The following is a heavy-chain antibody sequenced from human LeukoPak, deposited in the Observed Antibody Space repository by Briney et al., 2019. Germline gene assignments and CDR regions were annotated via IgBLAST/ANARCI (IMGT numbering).Heavy chain of an antibody. J-gene: IGHJ6*03. CDR1: GFTFSSFG. CDR3: ARDTIFVDYYMDV. Sequence: PGGSLRLSCAASGFTFSSFGMHWVRQAPGKGLEWVAVISYDGSNKYYADSVKGRFTISRDNSKNTLYLQMNSLRAEDTAVYYCARDTIFVDYYMDVWGEGTTVTVSS. D-gene: IGHD3-3*01. CDR2: ISYDGSNK. V-gene: IGHV3-30*03.